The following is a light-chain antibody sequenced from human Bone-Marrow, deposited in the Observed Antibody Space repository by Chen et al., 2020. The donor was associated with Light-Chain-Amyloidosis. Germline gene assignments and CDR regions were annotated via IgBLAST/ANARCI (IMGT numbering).Light chain of an antibody. CDR2: EVT. J-gene: IGLJ1*01. CDR3: SSYTITSTLV. Sequence: QSALTQPASVSGSPGPSITISCTGTSSDVGGDNHVSWYQQHPAKAPKLMIYEVTNRPSWVPDRFSCSKSDNTASLTISGLQTEDEADYFCSSYTITSTLVFGSGTRVTVL. V-gene: IGLV2-14*01. CDR1: SSDVGGDNH.